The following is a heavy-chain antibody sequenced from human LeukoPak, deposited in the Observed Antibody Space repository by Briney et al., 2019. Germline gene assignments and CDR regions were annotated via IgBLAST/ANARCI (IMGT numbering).Heavy chain of an antibody. CDR2: IKQDGSEK. Sequence: GGSLRLSCAASGLTFSSYWMSWVRQAPGKGLEWVANIKQDGSEKYYVDSVKGRFTISRDNAKNSLYLQMNSLRAEDTAVYCCASSVEDIVVVPAGYWGQGTLVTVSS. V-gene: IGHV3-7*01. CDR1: GLTFSSYW. D-gene: IGHD2-2*01. CDR3: ASSVEDIVVVPAGY. J-gene: IGHJ4*02.